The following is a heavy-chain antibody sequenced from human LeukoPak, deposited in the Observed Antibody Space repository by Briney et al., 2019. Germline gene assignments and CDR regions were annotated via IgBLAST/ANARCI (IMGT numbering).Heavy chain of an antibody. CDR2: IYYSGST. V-gene: IGHV4-59*01. D-gene: IGHD3-16*01. CDR3: ARESLGLGYFDL. CDR1: GGSISSYY. J-gene: IGHJ2*01. Sequence: SETLSLTCTVSGGSISSYYWSWIRQPPGKGLEWIGYIYYSGSTNYNPSLKSRVTIPVDTSKNQFSLKLSSVTAADTAVYYCARESLGLGYFDLWGRGTLVTVSS.